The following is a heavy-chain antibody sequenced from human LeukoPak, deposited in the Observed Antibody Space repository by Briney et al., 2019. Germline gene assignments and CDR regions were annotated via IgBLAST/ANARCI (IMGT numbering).Heavy chain of an antibody. Sequence: GGSLRLSCAASGFTFSDYSMSWIRQAPGKGLVWVSRINSDESVTNYADSVKGRFTISRDNAKNTLYLQMNSLRAEDTAVYYCTREGGSPGYFDYWAQGTLVTVSS. CDR2: INSDESVT. V-gene: IGHV3-74*01. CDR3: TREGGSPGYFDY. D-gene: IGHD3-16*01. J-gene: IGHJ4*02. CDR1: GFTFSDYS.